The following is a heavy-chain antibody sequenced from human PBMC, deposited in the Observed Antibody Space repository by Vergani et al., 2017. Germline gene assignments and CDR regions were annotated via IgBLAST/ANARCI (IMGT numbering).Heavy chain of an antibody. Sequence: QLQLQESGPGLVKPSETLSLTCTVSGDSFSINYWTWIRQTPGKGLEWIGDIYNTGNTNYNPSLKSRVTILIDKSKNEFYLELNSVTAADTDVYYCARVSRPYSGYDGRFDSWGQGNLVTVSS. D-gene: IGHD5-12*01. CDR1: GDSFSINY. CDR3: ARVSRPYSGYDGRFDS. V-gene: IGHV4-59*01. J-gene: IGHJ4*02. CDR2: IYNTGNT.